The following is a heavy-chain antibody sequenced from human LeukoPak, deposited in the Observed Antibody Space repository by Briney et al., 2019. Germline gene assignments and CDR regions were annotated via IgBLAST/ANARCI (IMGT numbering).Heavy chain of an antibody. CDR1: GGSISSYY. V-gene: IGHV4-59*08. Sequence: SETLSLTCTVSGGSISSYYWSWIRQPPGKGLEWIGYIYYSGSTNYNPSLKSRVTISVDTSKNQFSLKLSSVTAADTAVYYCARYPRGRFFDYWGQGTLVTVSS. D-gene: IGHD3-10*01. CDR3: ARYPRGRFFDY. CDR2: IYYSGST. J-gene: IGHJ4*02.